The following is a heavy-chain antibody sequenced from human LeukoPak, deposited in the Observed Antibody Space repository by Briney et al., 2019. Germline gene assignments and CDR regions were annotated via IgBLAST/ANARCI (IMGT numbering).Heavy chain of an antibody. CDR3: ARGRYQRDY. CDR2: INHSGST. CDR1: GGSFSGYY. J-gene: IGHJ4*02. V-gene: IGHV4-34*01. Sequence: SETLSLTCAVYGGSFSGYYWSWIRQPPGKGPEWIGEINHSGSTNYNPSLKSRVTISVDTSKNQFSLKLSSVTAADTAVYYCARGRYQRDYWGQGTLVTVSS. D-gene: IGHD2-2*01.